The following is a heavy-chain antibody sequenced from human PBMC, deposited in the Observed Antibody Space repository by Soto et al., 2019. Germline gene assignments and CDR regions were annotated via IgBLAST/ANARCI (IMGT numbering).Heavy chain of an antibody. V-gene: IGHV1-2*02. Sequence: DSGKIALKTYGSPFTDNNIHCVRWATRQRLEWVGWIDPKHGGRRTAQKFQGRVIMTRDTSVRTAYMELSRLVPDDTEVYYCARSYYYHGRGFLAPPHYGVDVWGQGTTVTVS. CDR2: IDPKHGGR. J-gene: IGHJ6*01. CDR3: ARSYYYHGRGFLAPPHYGVDV. D-gene: IGHD3-22*01. CDR1: GSPFTDNN.